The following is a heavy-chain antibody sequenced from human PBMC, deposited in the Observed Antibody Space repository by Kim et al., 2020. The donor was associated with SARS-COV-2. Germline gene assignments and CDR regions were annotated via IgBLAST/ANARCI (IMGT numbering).Heavy chain of an antibody. J-gene: IGHJ4*02. V-gene: IGHV1-18*01. Sequence: NYAQKLQGRVTMTTDTSTSTAYMELRSLRSDDTAVYYCARDEQWLRLLDYWGQGTLVTVSS. CDR3: ARDEQWLRLLDY. D-gene: IGHD6-19*01.